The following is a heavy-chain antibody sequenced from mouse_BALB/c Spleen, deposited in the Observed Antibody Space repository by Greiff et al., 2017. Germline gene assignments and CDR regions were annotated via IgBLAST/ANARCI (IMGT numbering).Heavy chain of an antibody. CDR2: ISSGGSYT. V-gene: IGHV5-6*01. CDR3: ARHTATIDY. J-gene: IGHJ2*01. D-gene: IGHD1-2*01. Sequence: EVMLVESGGDLVKPGGSLKLSCAASGFTFSSYGMSWVRQTPDKRLEWVATISSGGSYTYYPDSVKGRFTISRDNAKNTLYLQMSSLKSEDTAMYYCARHTATIDYWGQGTTLTVSS. CDR1: GFTFSSYG.